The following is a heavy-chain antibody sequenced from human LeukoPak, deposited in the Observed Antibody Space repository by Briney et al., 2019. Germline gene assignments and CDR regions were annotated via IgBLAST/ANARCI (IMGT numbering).Heavy chain of an antibody. CDR3: ARDSGSGSYLYYFDY. Sequence: PSEALSLTCTVSGGSISSGTYYWGWIRQPPGKGLEWIGSIYYSGSTYYNPSLKSRVTISVDTSKNQFSLKLSSVTAADTAVYYCARDSGSGSYLYYFDYWGQGTLVTVSS. CDR2: IYYSGST. V-gene: IGHV4-39*07. D-gene: IGHD3-10*01. J-gene: IGHJ4*02. CDR1: GGSISSGTYY.